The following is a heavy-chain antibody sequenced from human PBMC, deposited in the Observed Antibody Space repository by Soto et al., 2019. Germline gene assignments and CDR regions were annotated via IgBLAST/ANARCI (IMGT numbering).Heavy chain of an antibody. CDR1: RFTFPSYA. CDR2: VNIAGGSS. D-gene: IGHD4-17*01. Sequence: EVQLLESGGGLVQPGGSLRLSCAASRFTFPSYAMTWVRQAPGKGLEWVASVNIAGGSSYYADSVKGRFTISRDNSGNTLFLQKVSRRTADTAVYLCGKGFYGGNADPNYGMDVWGQGTTVIVSS. V-gene: IGHV3-23*01. CDR3: GKGFYGGNADPNYGMDV. J-gene: IGHJ6*02.